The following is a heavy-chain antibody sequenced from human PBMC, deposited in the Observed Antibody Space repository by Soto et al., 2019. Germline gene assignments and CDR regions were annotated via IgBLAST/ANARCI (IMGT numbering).Heavy chain of an antibody. CDR1: GFTVSSNY. CDR3: ARDGDYYYGMDV. Sequence: EVQLVESGGGMVQPGGSLRLSCAASGFTVSSNYMSWVRQAPGKGLEWVSVIYSGGSTYYADSVKGRFTISRDNSKNTLYLQMNSLRAEDTAVYYCARDGDYYYGMDVWGQGTTVTVSS. CDR2: IYSGGST. V-gene: IGHV3-66*01. D-gene: IGHD2-15*01. J-gene: IGHJ6*02.